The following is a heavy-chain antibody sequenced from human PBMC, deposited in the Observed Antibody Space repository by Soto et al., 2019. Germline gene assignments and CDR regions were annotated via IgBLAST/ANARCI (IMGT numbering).Heavy chain of an antibody. CDR3: ARVEKGIYYFDY. D-gene: IGHD3-3*01. Sequence: SETLSLTCTVSGGSISSGGYYCSWIRQHPGRGLEWIGYIYYSGSTYYNPSLKSRVTISVDTSKNQFSLKLSSVTAADTAVYYCARVEKGIYYFDYWGQGTLVNVSS. CDR2: IYYSGST. J-gene: IGHJ4*02. CDR1: GGSISSGGYY. V-gene: IGHV4-31*03.